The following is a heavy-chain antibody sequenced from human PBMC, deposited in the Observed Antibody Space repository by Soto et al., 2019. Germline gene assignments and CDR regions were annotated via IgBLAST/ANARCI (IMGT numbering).Heavy chain of an antibody. CDR3: AKSRGVTGTTFNWFDS. V-gene: IGHV4-59*01. CDR2: VLYSGNT. Sequence: QVQLQESGPGLVTPSETLSLTYTVSGGSIGGYSWNWIRQSPGRGLEWIGDVLYSGNTNYNPSLESRVTISVDTSKNQFSLKLTSVTAADTAIYYCAKSRGVTGTTFNWFDSWGQGTQVSVSS. CDR1: GGSIGGYS. J-gene: IGHJ5*01. D-gene: IGHD1-1*01.